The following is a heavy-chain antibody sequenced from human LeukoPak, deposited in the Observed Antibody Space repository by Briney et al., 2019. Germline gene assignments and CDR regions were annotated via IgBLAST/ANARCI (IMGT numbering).Heavy chain of an antibody. V-gene: IGHV3-23*01. Sequence: GGSLRLSCAASGFTFSSSAMSWLRQAPGKGLEWVSIISSGGATTYYADGVKGRFTISRDTSNTLFLQMNSRRGEDTAVYYCAKGGNNWSHFGYWGQGTLVTVSS. J-gene: IGHJ4*02. D-gene: IGHD1-1*01. CDR3: AKGGNNWSHFGY. CDR2: ISSGGATT. CDR1: GFTFSSSA.